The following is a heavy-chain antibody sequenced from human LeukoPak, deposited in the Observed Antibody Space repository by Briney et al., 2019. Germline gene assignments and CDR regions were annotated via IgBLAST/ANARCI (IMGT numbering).Heavy chain of an antibody. D-gene: IGHD2-21*02. Sequence: GGSLRLSCAASGFTFSDYWIHWVRQAPGKGLVWVSRINTDGSITNYADSVKGRFSISRDNAKNTLYLQMSSLRAEDTAVYYCASSSGGDAHFDYWGQGTLVTVSS. CDR3: ASSSGGDAHFDY. CDR2: INTDGSIT. J-gene: IGHJ4*02. V-gene: IGHV3-74*01. CDR1: GFTFSDYW.